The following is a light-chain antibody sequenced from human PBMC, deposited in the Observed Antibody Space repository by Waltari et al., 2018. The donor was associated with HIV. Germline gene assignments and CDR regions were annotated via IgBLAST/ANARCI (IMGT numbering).Light chain of an antibody. V-gene: IGKV1-9*01. CDR3: QQLNSYPLT. CDR1: QGIANS. J-gene: IGKJ4*01. Sequence: DIQLTQSPSFLSASVGDRVTITCRASQGIANSLAWYQQKPGTAPKLLIFAASTKPRGTPLRFSGSGSGTEFTLTVTNLQPEDFATYYCQQLNSYPLTFGGGTTVEIK. CDR2: AAS.